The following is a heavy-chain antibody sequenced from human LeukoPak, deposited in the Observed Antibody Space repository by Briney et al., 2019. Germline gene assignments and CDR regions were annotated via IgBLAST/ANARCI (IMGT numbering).Heavy chain of an antibody. CDR2: IYFSGSS. Sequence: PSETLILTWTISGVSVSSVGFGWNWIRQQPGKGLEWIGYIYFSGSSYYNPSLKSRVTISVDTSKNQFFLNLSSVTAADTAIYYCARDDTDKEACDIWGQGTVVTVSS. J-gene: IGHJ3*02. D-gene: IGHD3-9*01. V-gene: IGHV4-31*02. CDR3: ARDDTDKEACDI. CDR1: GVSVSSVGFG.